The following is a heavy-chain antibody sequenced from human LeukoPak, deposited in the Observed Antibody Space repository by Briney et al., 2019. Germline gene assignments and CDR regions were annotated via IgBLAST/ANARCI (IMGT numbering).Heavy chain of an antibody. V-gene: IGHV3-23*01. CDR2: ISGSGGST. D-gene: IGHD2-15*01. CDR1: GFTFSSYA. J-gene: IGHJ4*02. Sequence: GGSLRLSCAASGFTFSSYAMNWVRQAPGKGLEWVSAISGSGGSTYYADSVKGRLTVSRDNSKNTLYLQMNSLRAEDTAVYYCATGCGSGGSCYFVFDYWGQGTLVTVSS. CDR3: ATGCGSGGSCYFVFDY.